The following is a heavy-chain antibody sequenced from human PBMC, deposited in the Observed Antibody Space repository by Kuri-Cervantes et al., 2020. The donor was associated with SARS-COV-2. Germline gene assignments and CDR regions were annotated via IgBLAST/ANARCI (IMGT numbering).Heavy chain of an antibody. Sequence: GGSLRLSCAASGFTFSSYGMHWVRQAPGKGLEWVAVISHDGSNKYYADSVKGRFTISRDNSKNTLYLQMNSLRAEDTAVYYCARSPYSSSLIDYWGQGTLVTVSS. J-gene: IGHJ4*02. V-gene: IGHV3-30*03. CDR2: ISHDGSNK. D-gene: IGHD6-6*01. CDR1: GFTFSSYG. CDR3: ARSPYSSSLIDY.